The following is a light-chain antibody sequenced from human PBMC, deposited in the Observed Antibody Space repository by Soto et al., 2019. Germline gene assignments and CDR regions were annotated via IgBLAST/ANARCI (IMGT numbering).Light chain of an antibody. CDR1: LSLLHSNGYSY. V-gene: IGKV2-28*01. CDR2: LGS. CDR3: MQTLQTPYT. Sequence: ILITQSPLSLPVIPGVPASRSCKSSLSLLHSNGYSYLDWYLQKPGQSPQVLMYLGSNRASGVPDRFSGSGSGTDFTLKISRVEAEDVGIYYCMQTLQTPYTLGQGTKVDIK. J-gene: IGKJ2*01.